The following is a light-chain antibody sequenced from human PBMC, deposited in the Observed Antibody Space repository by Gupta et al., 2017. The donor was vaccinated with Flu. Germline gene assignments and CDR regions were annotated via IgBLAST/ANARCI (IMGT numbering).Light chain of an antibody. J-gene: IGKJ2*04. CDR2: AAS. V-gene: IGKV1-39*01. CDR1: QSIRSY. CDR3: QQNDSNPLCI. Sequence: DIQMTQSPSSLSASVGDRVTITCRASQSIRSYLNWYQQKPGKAPKLLIYAASSWQSGVPSRFGGSGCGKNFTLTISRRQPEDFAAYYCQQNDSNPLCIFGQGTKVDIK.